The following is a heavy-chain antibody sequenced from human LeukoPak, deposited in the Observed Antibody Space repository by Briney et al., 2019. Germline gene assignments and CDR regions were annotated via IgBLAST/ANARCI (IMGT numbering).Heavy chain of an antibody. CDR3: AKGRSSWYYFDY. CDR2: ISGSGGST. D-gene: IGHD6-13*01. J-gene: IGHJ4*02. V-gene: IGHV3-23*01. Sequence: PGGSLRLSCAASGFTFSSYAMSWVRQAPGKGLEWVSAISGSGGSTYYADSVKGRFTISRDNSKNRVYLQMNSLRPQDTAVYYCAKGRSSWYYFDYWGQGTLVTVSS. CDR1: GFTFSSYA.